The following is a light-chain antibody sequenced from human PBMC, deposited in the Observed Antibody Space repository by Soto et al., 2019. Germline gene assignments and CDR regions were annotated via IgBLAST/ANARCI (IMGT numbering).Light chain of an antibody. CDR2: EGS. V-gene: IGLV2-23*01. J-gene: IGLJ2*01. CDR1: SSDVGSYNL. CDR3: CSSAGSSTVV. Sequence: QSALTQPASVSGSPGQSITISCTGTSSDVGSYNLVSWYQQHPGKAPKLMIYEGSKRPSGVSNRFSVSKSGNTASLTISGLQAEDEADYYCCSSAGSSTVVFGGGTKVTVL.